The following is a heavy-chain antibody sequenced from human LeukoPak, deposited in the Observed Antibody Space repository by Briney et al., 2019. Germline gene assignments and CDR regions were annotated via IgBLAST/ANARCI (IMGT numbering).Heavy chain of an antibody. CDR1: GFTFSSYA. CDR2: ISGSGGST. CDR3: AKDAWGVIAVPGTDGMDV. D-gene: IGHD6-19*01. J-gene: IGHJ6*02. Sequence: GGSLRLSCAASGFTFSSYAMSWVRQAPGKGLEWVSAISGSGGSTYYADSVKGRFTISRDNSKNTLYLQMNSLRAEDTAVYYCAKDAWGVIAVPGTDGMDVWGQGTTVTVSS. V-gene: IGHV3-23*01.